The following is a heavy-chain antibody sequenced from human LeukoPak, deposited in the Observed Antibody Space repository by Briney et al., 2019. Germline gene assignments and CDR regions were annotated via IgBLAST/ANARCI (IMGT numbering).Heavy chain of an antibody. CDR3: AKDQVVTPYYYYYGMDV. V-gene: IGHV3-30*18. D-gene: IGHD4-23*01. CDR2: ISYDGSNK. Sequence: GGSLRLSCAASGFTFSSYGMHWVRQAPGKGLEWVAVISYDGSNKYYADSVKGRFTISRDNSKNTLYLQMNSLRAEDTAVYYCAKDQVVTPYYYYYGMDVWGQGTTVTVSS. J-gene: IGHJ6*02. CDR1: GFTFSSYG.